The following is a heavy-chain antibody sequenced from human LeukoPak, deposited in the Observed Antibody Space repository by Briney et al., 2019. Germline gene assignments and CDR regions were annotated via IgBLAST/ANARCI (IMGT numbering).Heavy chain of an antibody. CDR2: IIPIFGTA. V-gene: IGHV1-69*05. CDR1: GGTFSSYA. Sequence: SVKVSCKASGGTFSSYAISWVRQAPGQGLEWMGGIIPIFGTANYAQKFQGRVTITTDESTSTAYMELSSLRSEDTAVYYCARDSGHYGSGSYYPISYYYYMDVWGKGTTVTVSS. CDR3: ARDSGHYGSGSYYPISYYYYMDV. D-gene: IGHD3-10*01. J-gene: IGHJ6*03.